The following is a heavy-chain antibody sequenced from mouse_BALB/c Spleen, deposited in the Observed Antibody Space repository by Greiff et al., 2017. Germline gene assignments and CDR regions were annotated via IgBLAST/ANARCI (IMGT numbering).Heavy chain of an antibody. D-gene: IGHD2-2*01. V-gene: IGHV5-4*02. CDR1: GFTFSDYY. CDR2: ISDGGSYT. CDR3: ARDPYGYYYAMDY. Sequence: EVKLMESGGGLVKPGGSLKLSCAASGFTFSDYYMYWVRQTPEKRLEWVATISDGGSYTYYPDSVKGRFTISRDNAKNNLYLQMSSLKSEDTAMYYCARDPYGYYYAMDYWGQGTSVTVSS. J-gene: IGHJ4*01.